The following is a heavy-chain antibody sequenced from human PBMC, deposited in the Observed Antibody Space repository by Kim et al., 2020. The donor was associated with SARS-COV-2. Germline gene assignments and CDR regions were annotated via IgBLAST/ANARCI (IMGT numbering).Heavy chain of an antibody. Sequence: SETLSLICAVSGGSISSNYHWSWVRQSPGKGLEWIGEIFHSGRTNFNPSFASRVTMSMDKAMNQFSLRLTSVTAADTAVYYCAREASTLTWFDPWGQGT. CDR1: GGSISSNYH. J-gene: IGHJ5*02. V-gene: IGHV4-4*02. D-gene: IGHD3-9*01. CDR3: AREASTLTWFDP. CDR2: IFHSGRT.